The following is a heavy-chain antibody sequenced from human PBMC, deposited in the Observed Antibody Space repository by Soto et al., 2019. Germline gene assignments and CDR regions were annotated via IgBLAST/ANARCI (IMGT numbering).Heavy chain of an antibody. J-gene: IGHJ5*02. Sequence: QVQLVQSGAEVKKPGASVKVSCKASGYTFTSYGISWVRQAPGQGLEWMGWISAYNGNTNYAQKLQGRVTMTTDTSTCTAYMELSSLRSDDTAVYYCARDRRITIFGVVTRANWFDPWGQGTLVTVSS. CDR1: GYTFTSYG. V-gene: IGHV1-18*01. D-gene: IGHD3-3*01. CDR2: ISAYNGNT. CDR3: ARDRRITIFGVVTRANWFDP.